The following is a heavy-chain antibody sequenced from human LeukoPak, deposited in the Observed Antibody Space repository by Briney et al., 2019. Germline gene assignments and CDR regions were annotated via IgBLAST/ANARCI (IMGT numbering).Heavy chain of an antibody. CDR3: ARHEKLGQFDY. J-gene: IGHJ4*02. D-gene: IGHD3-10*01. CDR1: GGSVSNYY. CDR2: VYYSGST. Sequence: SETLSLTCPVSGGSVSNYYWSWIRQPPGKGLEWIGYVYYSGSTNYNPSLKSRVTISVDTSKNQFSLKLSSVTAADTAVYYCARHEKLGQFDYWGQGTLVTVSS. V-gene: IGHV4-59*08.